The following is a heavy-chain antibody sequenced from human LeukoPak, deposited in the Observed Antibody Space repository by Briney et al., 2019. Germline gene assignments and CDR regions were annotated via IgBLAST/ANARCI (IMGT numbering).Heavy chain of an antibody. CDR3: ARPHCSSTSCYNRTAF. J-gene: IGHJ4*02. CDR2: IKQDGSEK. D-gene: IGHD2-2*02. V-gene: IGHV3-7*01. CDR1: GFTFSSYW. Sequence: GGSLRLSCAASGFTFSSYWMSWVRQAPGKGLEWVANIKQDGSEKYYVDSVKGRFTISRDNAKNPLYLQMNGLRAEDTAVYYCARPHCSSTSCYNRTAFRGQGTLVTVSS.